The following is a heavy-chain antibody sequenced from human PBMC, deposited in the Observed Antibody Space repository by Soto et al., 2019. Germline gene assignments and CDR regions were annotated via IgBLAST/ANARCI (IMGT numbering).Heavy chain of an antibody. V-gene: IGHV5-10-1*01. J-gene: IGHJ6*02. CDR1: GYSFTSYW. CDR2: IDPSDSYT. CDR3: ARRGSSWYDYYYGMDV. Sequence: SLTLSCKGSGYSFTSYWISWVRPMPGKGLEWMGRIDPSDSYTNYSPSFQGHVTISADKSISTAYLQWSSLKASDTAMYYCARRGSSWYDYYYGMDVWGQGTTVTVSS. D-gene: IGHD6-13*01.